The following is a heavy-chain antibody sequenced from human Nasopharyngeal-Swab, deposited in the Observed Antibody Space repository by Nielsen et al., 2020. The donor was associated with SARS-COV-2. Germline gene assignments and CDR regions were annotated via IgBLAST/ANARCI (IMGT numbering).Heavy chain of an antibody. V-gene: IGHV1-18*01. CDR1: GYIFTSYD. D-gene: IGHD3-3*01. CDR2: IGAYNGNT. J-gene: IGHJ4*02. CDR3: ARHGVAEDY. Sequence: ASAKVSCKASGYIFTSYDISWVRQARGQGLEWMVWIGAYNGNTNYAQKFQDRVTMTTDTSTSTVYMELRSLRSDDTAVYYCARHGVAEDYWGQGTLVTVSS.